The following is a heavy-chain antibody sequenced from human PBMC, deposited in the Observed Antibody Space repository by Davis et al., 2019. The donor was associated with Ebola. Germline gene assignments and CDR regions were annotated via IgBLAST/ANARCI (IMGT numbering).Heavy chain of an antibody. D-gene: IGHD3-22*01. CDR2: IKQDGSEY. CDR3: ARGGYYDSSGYSHAAFDI. CDR1: GFTFSNYW. V-gene: IGHV3-7*01. J-gene: IGHJ3*02. Sequence: GESLKISCAAAGFTFSNYWMTWVRQAPGKGLEWVANIKQDGSEYYYVDSVKGRFTISRDNSKNTLYLQMNSLRAEDTAVYYCARGGYYDSSGYSHAAFDIWGQGTMVTVSS.